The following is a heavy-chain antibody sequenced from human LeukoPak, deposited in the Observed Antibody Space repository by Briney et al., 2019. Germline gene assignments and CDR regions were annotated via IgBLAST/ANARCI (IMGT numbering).Heavy chain of an antibody. V-gene: IGHV3-64*04. D-gene: IGHD3-10*01. CDR1: GFTFRISA. CDR3: ARDRPSGNYLFDY. J-gene: IGHJ4*02. CDR2: ISSNGGST. Sequence: GGSLRHSRSASGFTFRISAMHWVRQAPGKGLEYVSAISSNGGSTYYADSVKGRFTISRDNPKNTLYLQMKSLRDEDTAVYYCARDRPSGNYLFDYWGQGTLVTVSS.